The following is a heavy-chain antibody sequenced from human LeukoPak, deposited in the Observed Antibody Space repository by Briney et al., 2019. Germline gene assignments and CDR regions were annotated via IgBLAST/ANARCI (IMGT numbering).Heavy chain of an antibody. V-gene: IGHV1-2*02. Sequence: ASVKVSCKASGYTFTGYYMHWVRQPPGQGLEWMGWINPNSGGTNYAQKFQGRVIMTRDTSISTAYMELSRLRSDDTAVYYCARDWLTPDAYSSSSPDFDYWGQGTLVTVSS. D-gene: IGHD6-13*01. CDR3: ARDWLTPDAYSSSSPDFDY. J-gene: IGHJ4*02. CDR2: INPNSGGT. CDR1: GYTFTGYY.